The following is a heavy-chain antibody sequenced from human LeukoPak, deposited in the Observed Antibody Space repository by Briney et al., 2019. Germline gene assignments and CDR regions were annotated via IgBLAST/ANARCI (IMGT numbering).Heavy chain of an antibody. CDR1: GFTFSSYA. CDR3: AKIGANVGF. Sequence: GGSLRLSCAASGFTFSSYAMSWVRQAPGKGLDWVSSINGGGGSTYYADSVKGRFTISRDNSKNTLYLQMDSLRAEDTAVYYCAKIGANVGFWGQGTLVTVSS. CDR2: INGGGGST. D-gene: IGHD4/OR15-4a*01. V-gene: IGHV3-23*01. J-gene: IGHJ4*02.